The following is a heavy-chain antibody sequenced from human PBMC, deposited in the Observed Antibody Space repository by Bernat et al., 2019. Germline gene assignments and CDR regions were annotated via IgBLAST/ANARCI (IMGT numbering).Heavy chain of an antibody. CDR2: ISSSGSLI. D-gene: IGHD3-16*01. V-gene: IGHV3-48*01. J-gene: IGHJ4*02. Sequence: EVQLVESGGGLVQVGESLRLSCAASGFTFSNYDMVWVRQAPGKGLEWGSYISSSGSLISYTDSVKGRFTISRDNAKNSLYLQVNTLRAEDTAVYYCARNGGGLGYWGQGTVVTVSS. CDR3: ARNGGGLGY. CDR1: GFTFSNYD.